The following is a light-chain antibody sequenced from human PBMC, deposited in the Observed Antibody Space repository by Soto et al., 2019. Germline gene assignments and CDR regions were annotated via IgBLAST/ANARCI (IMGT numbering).Light chain of an antibody. CDR1: RSVSSN. Sequence: EIVMTQSPATLSVSPGEGATLSCWASRSVSSNLAWYQQKPGQAPRLLIYGASTRATGIPARFSGSGSGTQFTLTINSLQSEDLAVYYCQQYNHWPFTFAQGTRLEIK. J-gene: IGKJ5*01. CDR2: GAS. CDR3: QQYNHWPFT. V-gene: IGKV3-15*01.